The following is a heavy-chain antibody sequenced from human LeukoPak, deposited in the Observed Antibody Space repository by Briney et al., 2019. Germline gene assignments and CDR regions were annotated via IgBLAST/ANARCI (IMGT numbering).Heavy chain of an antibody. Sequence: PSETLSLTCAVYGGSFSGYYWSWIRQPPGKGLEWIGEINHSGSTNYNPSLKSRVTISVDTSKNQFSLKLSSVTAADTAVYYCARGLIVVVPAAIRRRAYYFDYWGQGTLVTVSS. V-gene: IGHV4-34*01. J-gene: IGHJ4*02. CDR2: INHSGST. CDR1: GGSFSGYY. CDR3: ARGLIVVVPAAIRRRAYYFDY. D-gene: IGHD2-2*01.